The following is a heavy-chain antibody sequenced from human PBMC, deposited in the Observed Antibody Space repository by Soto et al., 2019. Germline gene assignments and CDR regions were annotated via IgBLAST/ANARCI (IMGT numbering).Heavy chain of an antibody. V-gene: IGHV3-15*07. J-gene: IGHJ4*01. D-gene: IGHD3-22*01. CDR3: TTDSYSTIIIVRFDY. CDR1: GFTSTNAW. Sequence: GGSLRLSCAASGFTSTNAWINWVRQAPGKGLEWVGRIKSKTDGGTTDYAEPVKGRFAISRDDSNNMVYLQMNSLKIEDTAVYYCTTDSYSTIIIVRFDYRGHGTLVTVSS. CDR2: IKSKTDGGTT.